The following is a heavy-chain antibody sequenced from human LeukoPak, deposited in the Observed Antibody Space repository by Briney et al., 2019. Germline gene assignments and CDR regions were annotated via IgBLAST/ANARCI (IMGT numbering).Heavy chain of an antibody. CDR2: IYSGGNT. V-gene: IGHV3-53*01. D-gene: IGHD1-1*01. CDR3: TRWNGGDWYFVL. CDR1: GVTVSSNY. J-gene: IGHJ2*01. Sequence: GGSLRLSCAASGVTVSSNYMSWVRQAPGRGLEWVSLIYSGGNTYYADSVKGRFTISRDHSRNTLYLQMNTLRVDDTAVYYCTRWNGGDWYFVLWGRGALVTVSS.